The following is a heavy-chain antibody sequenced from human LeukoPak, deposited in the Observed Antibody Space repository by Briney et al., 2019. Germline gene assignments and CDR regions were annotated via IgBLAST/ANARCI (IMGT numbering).Heavy chain of an antibody. D-gene: IGHD3-16*01. V-gene: IGHV1-18*01. J-gene: IGHJ4*02. Sequence: ASVKVSCKPSGYSFTRNGISWVRQAPGQGLEWMGWISTSSGNTKYAQEFQDRVTLATDTSTSTAYMELRSLRSDDTAVYYCARDVNYAFDYWGQGTLVTVSS. CDR3: ARDVNYAFDY. CDR2: ISTSSGNT. CDR1: GYSFTRNG.